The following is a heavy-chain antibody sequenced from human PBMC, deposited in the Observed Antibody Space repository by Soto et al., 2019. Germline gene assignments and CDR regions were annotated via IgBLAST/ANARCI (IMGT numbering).Heavy chain of an antibody. CDR3: ARSGPNWGSEDAFDI. Sequence: SETLSLTCTVSGGSISSSSYYWGWIRQPPGKGLEWIGSIYYSGSTYYNPSLKSRVTISVDTSKNQFSLKLSSVTAADTAVYYCARSGPNWGSEDAFDIWGQGTMVTVSS. CDR2: IYYSGST. J-gene: IGHJ3*02. V-gene: IGHV4-39*01. D-gene: IGHD7-27*01. CDR1: GGSISSSSYY.